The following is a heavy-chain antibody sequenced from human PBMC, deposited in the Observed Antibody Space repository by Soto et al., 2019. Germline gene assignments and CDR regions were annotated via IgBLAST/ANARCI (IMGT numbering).Heavy chain of an antibody. Sequence: PSETLSLTCSVSGGSISSGYYYWSWVGHTPVKCLEWIGNIYYSGNTYYNPSLKSRLIILIDTYKNQCSLKVCFVIAAGTAVYYCASSSLYGMDVWGQGTTVTVSS. J-gene: IGHJ6*02. V-gene: IGHV4-30-4*01. CDR3: ASSSLYGMDV. CDR1: GGSISSGYYY. CDR2: IYYSGNT. D-gene: IGHD6-6*01.